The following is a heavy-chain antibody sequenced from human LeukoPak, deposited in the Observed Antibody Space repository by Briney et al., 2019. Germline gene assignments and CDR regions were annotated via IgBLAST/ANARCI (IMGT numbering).Heavy chain of an antibody. CDR1: GGTFSSYA. D-gene: IGHD4-23*01. J-gene: IGHJ4*02. V-gene: IGHV1-69*04. CDR2: IIPILGIA. Sequence: SVKVSCKASGGTFSSYAISWVRQAPGQGLEWMGRIIPILGIANYAQKFQGRVTITADKSTSTAYTELSSLRSEDTAVYYCARVGGPPDYGGNSYWGQGTLVTVSS. CDR3: ARVGGPPDYGGNSY.